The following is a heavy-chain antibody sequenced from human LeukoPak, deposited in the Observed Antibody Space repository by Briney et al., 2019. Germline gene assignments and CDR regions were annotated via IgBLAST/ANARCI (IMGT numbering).Heavy chain of an antibody. D-gene: IGHD3-22*01. Sequence: GGSLRLSCVASGFTVSSNYMSWVRQAPGKVLEWVSIIYSGGSTYYADSVKGRFTISRDNSKNTLYLQMNSLRAEDTAVYYCAGRGDYYDTSGYSGYYYFDYWGQGTLVTVSS. J-gene: IGHJ4*02. CDR2: IYSGGST. V-gene: IGHV3-66*01. CDR1: GFTVSSNY. CDR3: AGRGDYYDTSGYSGYYYFDY.